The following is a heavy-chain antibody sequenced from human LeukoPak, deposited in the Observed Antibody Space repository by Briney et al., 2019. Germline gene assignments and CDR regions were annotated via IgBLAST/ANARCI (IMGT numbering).Heavy chain of an antibody. CDR2: IYYSGST. Sequence: SETLSLTCTVSGGSISSGGYYWSWIRQHPGKGLEWIGYIYYSGSTYYNPSLKSRVTISVDTSKNQFSLKLSSVTAADTAVYYSARGVIRYFDWLRSPYFDYWGQGTLVTVSS. D-gene: IGHD3-9*01. J-gene: IGHJ4*02. CDR3: ARGVIRYFDWLRSPYFDY. CDR1: GGSISSGGYY. V-gene: IGHV4-31*03.